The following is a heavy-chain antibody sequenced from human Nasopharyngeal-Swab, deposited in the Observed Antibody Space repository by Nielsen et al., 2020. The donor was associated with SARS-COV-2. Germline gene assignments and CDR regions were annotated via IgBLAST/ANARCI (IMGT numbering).Heavy chain of an antibody. D-gene: IGHD3-3*01. Sequence: GESLKISCAASGFTFSSYAMSWVRQAPGKGLEWVSVIYSGGSSTYYADSVKGRFTISRDNSKNTLYLQMNSRRAEDTAVYYCAKGGEAGQRFLEWLYYFDYWGQGTLVTVSS. CDR3: AKGGEAGQRFLEWLYYFDY. CDR1: GFTFSSYA. J-gene: IGHJ4*02. CDR2: IYSGGSST. V-gene: IGHV3-23*03.